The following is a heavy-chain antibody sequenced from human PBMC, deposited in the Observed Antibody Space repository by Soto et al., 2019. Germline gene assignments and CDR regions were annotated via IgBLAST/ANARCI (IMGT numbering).Heavy chain of an antibody. D-gene: IGHD3-10*01. CDR2: IYPGDSGT. J-gene: IGHJ6*02. V-gene: IGHV5-51*01. CDR1: GYSFTSYW. Sequence: GESLKISCKGSGYSFTSYWIGWVRQMPGNGLEWMGIIYPGDSGTRYSPSFQGQVTISADKSISTAYLQWSSLKASDTAMYYCAGGGVRGVITRTRDYYGMDVWGQGTTVTVSS. CDR3: AGGGVRGVITRTRDYYGMDV.